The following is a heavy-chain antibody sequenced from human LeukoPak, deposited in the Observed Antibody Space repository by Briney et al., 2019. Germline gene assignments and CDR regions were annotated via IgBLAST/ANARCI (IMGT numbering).Heavy chain of an antibody. CDR2: IYHSGST. J-gene: IGHJ4*02. D-gene: IGHD6-19*01. CDR3: ARFDSSGWYNYFDY. Sequence: SETLSLTCTVSGYSISSGYYWGWIRQPPGKGLEWIGSIYHSGSTYYNPSLKSRVTISVDTSKNQFSLKLSSVTAADTAVYYCARFDSSGWYNYFDYWGQGTLVTVSS. V-gene: IGHV4-38-2*02. CDR1: GYSISSGYY.